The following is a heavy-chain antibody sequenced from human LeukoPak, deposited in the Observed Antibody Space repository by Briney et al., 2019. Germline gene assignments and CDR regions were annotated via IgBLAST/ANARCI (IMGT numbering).Heavy chain of an antibody. D-gene: IGHD2-8*01. CDR1: GFTFSNYA. CDR3: AKYATGGDY. J-gene: IGHJ4*02. V-gene: IGHV3-23*01. CDR2: ICGNGGAT. Sequence: PGGSLRLSCAASGFTFSNYAMSWVRQAPGKGLEWVSSICGNGGATYYADSVKGRFTISRDNSKNTLNLHMNSLRAEDTAVYYCAKYATGGDYWGQGTLVTVSS.